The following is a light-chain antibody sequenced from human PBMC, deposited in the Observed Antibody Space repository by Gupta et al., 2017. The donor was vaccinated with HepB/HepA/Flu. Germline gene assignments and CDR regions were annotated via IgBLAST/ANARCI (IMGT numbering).Light chain of an antibody. Sequence: EIVMTQSPATPSVSPRERATLSCRASQNINSNLACYQQKPGQAPRLLIYGVSTRATGTPARFSGSGSGTEFTLTISSLQSEDFAVYYCQQSDKGLTWTFGPGTKVESK. J-gene: IGKJ1*01. CDR3: QQSDKGLTWT. CDR1: QNINSN. CDR2: GVS. V-gene: IGKV3-15*01.